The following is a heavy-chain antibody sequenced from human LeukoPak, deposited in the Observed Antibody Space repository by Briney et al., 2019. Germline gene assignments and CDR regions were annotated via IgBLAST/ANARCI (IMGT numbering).Heavy chain of an antibody. D-gene: IGHD3-10*01. J-gene: IGHJ4*02. V-gene: IGHV3-23*01. CDR1: GFTFTTYA. CDR2: ISGSGGNT. Sequence: GGSLRLSCAAPGFTFTTYAMSWVRQAPGKGLEWVSGISGSGGNTYYADSVKGRFTISRDNSKNTLYLQMNRLRAEDTAVYYCAKDAYYYGSGTPYFFDYWGQGTLVTVSS. CDR3: AKDAYYYGSGTPYFFDY.